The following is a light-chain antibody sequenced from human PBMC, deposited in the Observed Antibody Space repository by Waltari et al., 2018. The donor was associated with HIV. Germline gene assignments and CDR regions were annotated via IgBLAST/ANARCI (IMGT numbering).Light chain of an antibody. V-gene: IGKV1-39*01. Sequence: DIQMTHSPSSLSASVGDRVTITCRASQNINSLLNWYQQRPGKAPKLLIYGASNLQSGVPSRFSGSGSGTDFTLTISSLHPEDFATYYCQQSYRTPPVTFGQGTRVEI. J-gene: IGKJ1*01. CDR1: QNINSL. CDR3: QQSYRTPPVT. CDR2: GAS.